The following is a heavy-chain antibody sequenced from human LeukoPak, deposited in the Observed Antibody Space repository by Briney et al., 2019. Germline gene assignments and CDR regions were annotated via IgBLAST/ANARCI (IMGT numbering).Heavy chain of an antibody. J-gene: IGHJ5*02. CDR3: ARDDIVVVPAARSWFDP. V-gene: IGHV1-18*01. Sequence: ASVKVSCKASGYTFTSYGISWVRQAPGQGLEWMGWISAYNGNTNYAQKLQGRVTMTTDTSTSTAYMELRSLRSDDTAMYYCARDDIVVVPAARSWFDPWGQGTLVTVSS. CDR2: ISAYNGNT. CDR1: GYTFTSYG. D-gene: IGHD2-2*01.